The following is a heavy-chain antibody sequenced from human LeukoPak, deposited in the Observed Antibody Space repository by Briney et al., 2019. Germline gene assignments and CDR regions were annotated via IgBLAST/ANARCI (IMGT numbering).Heavy chain of an antibody. D-gene: IGHD2-15*01. V-gene: IGHV4-59*01. CDR2: IYYSGST. CDR3: ARAKHWATRGTAAFDI. CDR1: GGSISSYY. Sequence: SETLSLTCTVSGGSISSYYWSWIRQPPGKGLEWIGYIYYSGSTNYNPSLKSRVTISVDTSKNQFSLKLSSVTAADTAVYYCARAKHWATRGTAAFDIWGQGTMVTVSS. J-gene: IGHJ3*02.